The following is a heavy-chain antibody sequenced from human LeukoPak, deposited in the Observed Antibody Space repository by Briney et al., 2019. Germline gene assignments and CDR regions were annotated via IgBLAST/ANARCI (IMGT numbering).Heavy chain of an antibody. CDR1: GGTFSSYA. Sequence: SVKVSCKASGGTFSSYAISWVRQAPGQGLEWMGGIIPIFGTANYAQKFQGRVTITADESTSTAYMELSSLRSEDTAVYYCARELYYDSSGYHNWFDPWGQGTLVTVSS. V-gene: IGHV1-69*13. D-gene: IGHD3-22*01. CDR3: ARELYYDSSGYHNWFDP. CDR2: IIPIFGTA. J-gene: IGHJ5*02.